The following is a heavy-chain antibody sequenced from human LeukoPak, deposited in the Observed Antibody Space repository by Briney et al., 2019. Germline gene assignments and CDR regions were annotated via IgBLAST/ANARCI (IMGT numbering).Heavy chain of an antibody. CDR3: ATGATSGSEAFDI. J-gene: IGHJ3*02. CDR2: IRFDGINK. V-gene: IGHV3-33*01. CDR1: GFTFSNYG. D-gene: IGHD1-26*01. Sequence: GRSLRLSCAASGFTFSNYGMHWVRQAPGEGLEWVAVIRFDGINKYYADSVKGRFTISRDNSKNTLFLQMNSLRAEDTAVYYCATGATSGSEAFDIWGQGTMVTVSS.